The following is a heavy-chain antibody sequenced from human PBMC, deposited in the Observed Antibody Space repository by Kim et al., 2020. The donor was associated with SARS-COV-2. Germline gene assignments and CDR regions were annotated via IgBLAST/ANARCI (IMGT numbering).Heavy chain of an antibody. CDR3: ARVISRITIFGVAPGGMDV. J-gene: IGHJ6*02. V-gene: IGHV3-48*03. D-gene: IGHD3-3*01. CDR1: GFTFSSYE. CDR2: ISSSGSTI. Sequence: GGSLRLSCAASGFTFSSYEMNWVRQAPGKGLEWVSYISSSGSTIYYADSVKGRFTISRDNAKNSLYLQMNSLRAEDTAVYYCARVISRITIFGVAPGGMDVWGQGTTVTVSS.